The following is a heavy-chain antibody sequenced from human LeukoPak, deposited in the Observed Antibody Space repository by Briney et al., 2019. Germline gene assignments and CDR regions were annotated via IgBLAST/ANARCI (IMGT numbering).Heavy chain of an antibody. CDR2: IRSKTHSGAT. J-gene: IGHJ5*02. CDR3: SRGYSYGYH. CDR1: GFTFGDYA. D-gene: IGHD5-18*01. V-gene: IGHV3-49*03. Sequence: GGSLRLSCTASGFTFGDYAMSWFRQAPGKGLEWLGFIRSKTHSGATEYAASVRGRFTLSRDDSKSIAYLQMNSLKTEDTAMYYCSRGYSYGYHWGQGTLVTVSS.